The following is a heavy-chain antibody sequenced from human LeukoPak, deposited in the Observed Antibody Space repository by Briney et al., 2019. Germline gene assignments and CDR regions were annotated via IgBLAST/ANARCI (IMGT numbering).Heavy chain of an antibody. D-gene: IGHD2-2*02. Sequence: ASVKVSCKASGYTFTSYDINWVRQAAGQGLEWMGWMNPNSGNTGYAQEFQGRVTMTRTTSISTAYMELGSLTSEDTAVYYCTRGSQNCASASCHNFWGQGTLVTVSS. J-gene: IGHJ4*02. V-gene: IGHV1-8*01. CDR3: TRGSQNCASASCHNF. CDR2: MNPNSGNT. CDR1: GYTFTSYD.